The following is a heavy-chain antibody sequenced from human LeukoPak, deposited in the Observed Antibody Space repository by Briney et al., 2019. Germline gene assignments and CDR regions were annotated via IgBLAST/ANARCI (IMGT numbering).Heavy chain of an antibody. CDR1: GYTFPFSW. D-gene: IGHD2-8*01. Sequence: GESLKISCKGSGYTFPFSWIGWVRQMPGKGLEWMGIIYPGDSDTRYSPSFQGQVTISADKSISTAYPQWNSLKASDTAMYYCARDPGRNGHFDYWGQGTLVTVSS. J-gene: IGHJ4*02. V-gene: IGHV5-51*01. CDR3: ARDPGRNGHFDY. CDR2: IYPGDSDT.